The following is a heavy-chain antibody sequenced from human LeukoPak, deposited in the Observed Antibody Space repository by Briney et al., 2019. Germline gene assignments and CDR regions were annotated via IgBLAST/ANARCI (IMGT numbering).Heavy chain of an antibody. J-gene: IGHJ5*02. D-gene: IGHD3-22*01. CDR2: ISSSSTI. Sequence: PGGSLRLSCAASGFTFSTYSIDWVRQAPGKGLEWISYISSSSTIDFSDPVKGRFTISRDNARNSVYLQMNSLRAEDTAVYYCARVHTSSYAADLWGQGTLVTVSS. CDR3: ARVHTSSYAADL. CDR1: GFTFSTYS. V-gene: IGHV3-48*04.